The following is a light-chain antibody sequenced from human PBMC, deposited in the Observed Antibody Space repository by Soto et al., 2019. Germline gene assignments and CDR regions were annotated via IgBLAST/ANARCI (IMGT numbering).Light chain of an antibody. CDR3: QSSDSSLSGSV. V-gene: IGLV1-40*01. CDR2: DNN. CDR1: SSNIGAGYD. J-gene: IGLJ1*01. Sequence: QSVLTQPPSVSGAPGQRVTISCTGSSSNIGAGYDVHWYQQLPGTAPKLLIYDNNNRPSGVPDRFSGSKSGTSASLAITGLQAEDEADYYCQSSDSSLSGSVFGTGTKVTVL.